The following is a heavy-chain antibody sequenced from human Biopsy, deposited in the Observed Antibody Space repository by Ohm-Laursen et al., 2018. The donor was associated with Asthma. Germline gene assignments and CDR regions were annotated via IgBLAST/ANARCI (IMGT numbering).Heavy chain of an antibody. CDR3: ARAYVGNFFSGAFDI. V-gene: IGHV3-53*01. CDR1: GFTVSSNG. J-gene: IGHJ3*02. D-gene: IGHD4-23*01. Sequence: GSLRLSCSASGFTVSSNGMSWVRQPPGKGLEWVSVIYSGGGTFYADSVKGRVTISRDISKNTLSLQMNSLRAEDTAVYYCARAYVGNFFSGAFDIRGQGTMVTVSS. CDR2: IYSGGGT.